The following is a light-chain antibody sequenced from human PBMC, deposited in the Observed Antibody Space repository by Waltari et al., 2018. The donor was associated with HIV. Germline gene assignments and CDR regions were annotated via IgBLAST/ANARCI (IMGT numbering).Light chain of an antibody. CDR1: QIVSSAY. V-gene: IGKV3-20*01. J-gene: IGKJ1*01. Sequence: EIVLTQSPGTLSLSPGETVTLSCRASQIVSSAYLAWYQQKPGQSPRLLIYVASPRAPAVPDRFSGSGFGTNFTLTISRLGPEDFALYYCPQYADSPETFGQGPGWKSN. CDR2: VAS. CDR3: PQYADSPET.